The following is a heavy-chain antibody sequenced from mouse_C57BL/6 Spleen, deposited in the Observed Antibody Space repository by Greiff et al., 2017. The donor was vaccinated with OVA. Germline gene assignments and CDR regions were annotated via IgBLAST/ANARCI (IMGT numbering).Heavy chain of an antibody. Sequence: EVMLVESGGDLVKPGGSLKLSCVASGFTFSSYGMSWVRQTPDKRLEWVATISSGGSYTYYPDSVKGRFTISRDNAKNTLYLQMSSLKSEDTAMYYCARRPDYYGSSYGAMDYWGQGTSVTVSS. D-gene: IGHD1-1*01. CDR3: ARRPDYYGSSYGAMDY. CDR2: ISSGGSYT. V-gene: IGHV5-6*02. CDR1: GFTFSSYG. J-gene: IGHJ4*01.